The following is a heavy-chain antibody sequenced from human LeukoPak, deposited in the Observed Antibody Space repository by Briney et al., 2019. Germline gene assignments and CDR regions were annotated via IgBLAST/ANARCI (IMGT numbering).Heavy chain of an antibody. J-gene: IGHJ3*02. CDR2: ISSRGSTI. Sequence: PGGSLRRSCEASGFSLSSYEMNWVRQAPGKGLEWVSHISSRGSTIYYADSVKGRFTISRDNAKNSLYLQMNSLRAEDTAVYYCARVGWVLRYAFDIWGQGTMVTVSS. CDR3: ARVGWVLRYAFDI. CDR1: GFSLSSYE. V-gene: IGHV3-48*03. D-gene: IGHD3-16*01.